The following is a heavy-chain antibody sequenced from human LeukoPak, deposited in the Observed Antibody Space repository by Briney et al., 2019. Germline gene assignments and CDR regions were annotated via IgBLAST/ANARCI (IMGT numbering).Heavy chain of an antibody. CDR1: GYTFTGYY. D-gene: IGHD3-22*01. V-gene: IGHV1-2*02. CDR3: ARGRYGLLSGYDY. Sequence: GASVKVSCKASGYTFTGYYIHWVRQAPGQGLEWMGWINPKSGGTDFAQKFQGRVTMTRDTSISTAYMELSRLTSDDTAMYYCARGRYGLLSGYDYWGQGGMVTVSS. CDR2: INPKSGGT. J-gene: IGHJ4*02.